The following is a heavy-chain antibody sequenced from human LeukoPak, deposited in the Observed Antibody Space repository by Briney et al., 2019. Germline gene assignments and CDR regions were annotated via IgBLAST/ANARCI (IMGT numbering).Heavy chain of an antibody. CDR1: GGTFSSYA. CDR3: ASRGLAAADH. CDR2: IIPIFGTA. J-gene: IGHJ4*02. V-gene: IGHV1-69*05. D-gene: IGHD6-13*01. Sequence: GASVKVSCKASGGTFSSYAISWVRQAPGQGLEWMGRIIPIFGTASYAQKFQGRVTITTDESTSTAYMELSSLRSEDTAVYYCASRGLAAADHWGQGTLVTVSS.